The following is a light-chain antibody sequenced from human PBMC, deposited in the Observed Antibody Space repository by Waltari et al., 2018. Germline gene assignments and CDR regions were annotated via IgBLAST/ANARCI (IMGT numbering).Light chain of an antibody. V-gene: IGKV3-20*01. CDR2: NGF. CDR1: QSLNRA. Sequence: IVLTQSPGTLSMSPGEGVTLSCRASQSLNRALAWYQQKPGQAPRILIYNGFNRATDIPDGFSGSGSGKELSLTISRIEPEDFTVYYCQHYVSLPATFGQGTRVEIK. J-gene: IGKJ1*01. CDR3: QHYVSLPAT.